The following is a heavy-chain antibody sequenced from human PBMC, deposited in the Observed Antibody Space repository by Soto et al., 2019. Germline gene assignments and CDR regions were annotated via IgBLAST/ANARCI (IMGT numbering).Heavy chain of an antibody. V-gene: IGHV1-69*08. D-gene: IGHD3-10*01. CDR2: IIPILGIA. CDR1: GGTFSSYT. Sequence: QVQLVQSGAEVKKPGSSVKFSCKASGGTFSSYTISWVRQAPGQGLEWMGRIIPILGIANYAQKFQGRVTITADKSTRTAYMELSSLRSEDTAVYYCARDPVYYYGSGSSPWGQGTLVTVSS. CDR3: ARDPVYYYGSGSSP. J-gene: IGHJ5*02.